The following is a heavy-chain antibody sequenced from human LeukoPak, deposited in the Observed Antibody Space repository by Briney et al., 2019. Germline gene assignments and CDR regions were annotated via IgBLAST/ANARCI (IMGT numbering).Heavy chain of an antibody. V-gene: IGHV3-23*01. CDR2: VSGSGGST. CDR3: AAHVPIRVRYFDWLDAFDI. CDR1: GFTFSSYA. Sequence: GGSLRLSCAASGFTFSSYAMSWVRQASGKGLEWVSAVSGSGGSTYYADSVKGRFTISRDNSKNTLYLQMNSLRAEDTAVYYCAAHVPIRVRYFDWLDAFDIWGQGTMVTVSS. J-gene: IGHJ3*02. D-gene: IGHD3-9*01.